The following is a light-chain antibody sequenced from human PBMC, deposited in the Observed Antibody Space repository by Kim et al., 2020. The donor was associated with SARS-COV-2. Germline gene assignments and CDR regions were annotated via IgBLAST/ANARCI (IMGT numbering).Light chain of an antibody. J-gene: IGKJ2*01. V-gene: IGKV1-39*01. CDR3: QQSSRTPHT. Sequence: DIQMTQSPSSLSASVGDRVTITCRASQNINTYLNWYQQKPGKAPNLLIYHTSKFQSGVPSRFSGGISGSDFTLTISSLQPEDFATYYCQQSSRTPHTFGQGTKVDIK. CDR1: QNINTY. CDR2: HTS.